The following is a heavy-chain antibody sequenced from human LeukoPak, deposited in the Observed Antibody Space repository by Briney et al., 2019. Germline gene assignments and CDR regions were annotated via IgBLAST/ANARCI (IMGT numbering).Heavy chain of an antibody. Sequence: GGSVKVSCKASGYTFTSYIISWVRQAPGQGLEWMGCISAYNGNTNSAQNLQGRVSMTTDTSTTTAYMELSSLRSEDTAVYYCARYIYGYLHYWGQGTLVTVSS. J-gene: IGHJ4*02. CDR3: ARYIYGYLHY. D-gene: IGHD5-18*01. CDR1: GYTFTSYI. V-gene: IGHV1-18*01. CDR2: ISAYNGNT.